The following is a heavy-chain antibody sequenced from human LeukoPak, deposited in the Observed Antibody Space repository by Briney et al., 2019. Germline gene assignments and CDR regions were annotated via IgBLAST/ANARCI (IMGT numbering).Heavy chain of an antibody. J-gene: IGHJ3*02. Sequence: SETLSLTCTVSGGSISSYYWSWIRQPAGKGLEWIGRIYISGSGSTNYNPSLKSRVTISVDTSKNQFSLKLSSVTAADTAVYYCASVKLYSSGWYDAFDIWGQGTMVTVSS. V-gene: IGHV4-4*07. CDR2: IYISGSGST. CDR3: ASVKLYSSGWYDAFDI. CDR1: GGSISSYY. D-gene: IGHD6-19*01.